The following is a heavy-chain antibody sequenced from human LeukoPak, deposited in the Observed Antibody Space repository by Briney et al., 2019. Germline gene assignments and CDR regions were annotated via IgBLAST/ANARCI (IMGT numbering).Heavy chain of an antibody. V-gene: IGHV1-8*01. J-gene: IGHJ6*02. CDR3: ARVLDESRGFWRGYTKTSCGMDV. CDR1: GYTFTSYD. CDR2: INPNRGNK. D-gene: IGHD3-3*01. Sequence: GASVKVSCKASGYTFTSYDINWVRQATGQGLEWMGWINPNRGNKDYAQKFQGRVTMTRNTSINTPYMELNSLRSEDTAVYYCARVLDESRGFWRGYTKTSCGMDVWGQGTTVTVSS.